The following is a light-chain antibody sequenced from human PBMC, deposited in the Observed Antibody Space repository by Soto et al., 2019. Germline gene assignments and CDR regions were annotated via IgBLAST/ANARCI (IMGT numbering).Light chain of an antibody. CDR3: QQYNNWPPNT. CDR2: GAS. V-gene: IGKV3-15*01. J-gene: IGKJ1*01. Sequence: VMTQSPATLSVSPGERATLSCRASQGVNSKLAWYQQKPGQAPRLLIYGASTRATGIPGRFSGSGSGTEFTLTISSLQSEDFAVYYCQQYNNWPPNTFGQGTKV. CDR1: QGVNSK.